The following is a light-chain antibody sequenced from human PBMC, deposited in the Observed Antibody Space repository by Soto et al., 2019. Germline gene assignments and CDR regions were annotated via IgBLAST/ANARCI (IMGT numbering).Light chain of an antibody. J-gene: IGLJ3*02. V-gene: IGLV1-44*01. Sequence: QSVLTQPPSASRTPGQRITISCSGSSSNIGSNTVNWYQQLPGTAPTLLIYSNNQRPSGVPDRFSASKSGTSASLAVNGLQSGDEADYYCAAWDESLNGPVFGGGTKVTVL. CDR1: SSNIGSNT. CDR2: SNN. CDR3: AAWDESLNGPV.